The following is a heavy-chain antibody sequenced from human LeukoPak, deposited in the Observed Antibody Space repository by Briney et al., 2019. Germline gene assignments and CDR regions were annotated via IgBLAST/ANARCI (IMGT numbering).Heavy chain of an antibody. Sequence: GGSLRLSCAASGFTFSSYWMSWVRQAPGKGLEWVANIKQDGSEKYYVDSVKGRFTISRDNAKNSLYLQMNSLRAEDTAVYYCARDGDTAMVTPFDYWGQGTLVTVSS. J-gene: IGHJ4*02. CDR3: ARDGDTAMVTPFDY. CDR1: GFTFSSYW. CDR2: IKQDGSEK. V-gene: IGHV3-7*01. D-gene: IGHD5-18*01.